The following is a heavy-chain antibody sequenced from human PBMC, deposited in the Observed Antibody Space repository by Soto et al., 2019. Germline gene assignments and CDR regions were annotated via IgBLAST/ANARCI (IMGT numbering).Heavy chain of an antibody. CDR1: GYTFTTYD. D-gene: IGHD3-22*01. V-gene: IGHV1-18*01. Sequence: QVQLVQSGGEVKKPGASVKVSCMPSGYTFTTYDIIWVRQAPGQGLEWMGWISAYNGDTKYAQEFQGRVTMTTDTSTGTAYMELRSLRSDDTAMYYCARIGPDRSGFNFDYWGQGTLVTVSS. CDR3: ARIGPDRSGFNFDY. CDR2: ISAYNGDT. J-gene: IGHJ4*02.